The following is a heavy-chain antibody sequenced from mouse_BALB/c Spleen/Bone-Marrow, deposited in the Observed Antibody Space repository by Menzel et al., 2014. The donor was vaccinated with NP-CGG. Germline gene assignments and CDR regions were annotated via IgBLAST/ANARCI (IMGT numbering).Heavy chain of an antibody. CDR1: GFTFSSYG. CDR3: ARGNYGNYVDYFDY. D-gene: IGHD2-1*01. Sequence: EVMLVESGGGLEKPGGSLKLSCAASGFTFSSYGMSWGRQTPDKRPELVASINSNGGSTYYPDSVKGRFTISRDNAKKTLSLQMSSLKSEDTAVYYCARGNYGNYVDYFDYWGQGTTLTVSS. V-gene: IGHV5-6-3*01. CDR2: INSNGGST. J-gene: IGHJ2*01.